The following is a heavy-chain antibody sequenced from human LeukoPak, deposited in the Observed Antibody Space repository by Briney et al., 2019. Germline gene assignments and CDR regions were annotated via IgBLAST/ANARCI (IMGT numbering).Heavy chain of an antibody. J-gene: IGHJ6*03. Sequence: ASVKVSCKVSGYTLTELSMHWVRQAPGKGREWMGGFDPEDGETIYAQKFQGRVTMTEDTSTDTAYMERSSLRAEDTAVYYCATKACSSTSCYHYYYYMDVWGKGTTVTVSS. CDR3: ATKACSSTSCYHYYYYMDV. D-gene: IGHD2-2*01. CDR1: GYTLTELS. CDR2: FDPEDGET. V-gene: IGHV1-24*01.